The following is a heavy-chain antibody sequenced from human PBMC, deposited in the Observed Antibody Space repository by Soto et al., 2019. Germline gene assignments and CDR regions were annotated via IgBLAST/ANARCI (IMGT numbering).Heavy chain of an antibody. CDR3: ASPPEV. CDR1: VFNFRGFE. V-gene: IGHV3-48*03. J-gene: IGHJ6*02. Sequence: VGSLRLSCAASVFNFRGFEMYWIRQAPGKGLEWISYMSSTGSLVYYADSVKGRFTISRDNAKNSLFLQMTSLRAEDSAIYYCASPPEVWGQGTTVTVPS. CDR2: MSSTGSLV.